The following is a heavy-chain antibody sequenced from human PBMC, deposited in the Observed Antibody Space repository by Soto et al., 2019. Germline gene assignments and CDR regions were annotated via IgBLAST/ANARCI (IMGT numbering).Heavy chain of an antibody. Sequence: QVQLVQSGAEVKKPGSSVKVSCRASGDTFSSYAVNWVRQAPGRGLEWMGRVIPVLGTTDYAQKFRGRVTMTADKSRTTVYMELSSLRSDDTAVYYYARRRYCGYDFYNKHYYGMDVWCQGTTVTVAS. CDR3: ARRRYCGYDFYNKHYYGMDV. V-gene: IGHV1-69*08. J-gene: IGHJ6*02. CDR2: VIPVLGTT. D-gene: IGHD2-21*02. CDR1: GDTFSSYA.